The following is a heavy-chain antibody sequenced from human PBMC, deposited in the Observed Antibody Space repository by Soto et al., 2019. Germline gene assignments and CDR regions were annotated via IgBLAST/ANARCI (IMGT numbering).Heavy chain of an antibody. J-gene: IGHJ4*02. D-gene: IGHD3-22*01. V-gene: IGHV3-11*04. Sequence: GGSLRLSCAASGFTFTDYYMSWIRQAPGKGLEWVSYISSSSSTIFYTDSVKGRFTVSRDNAKNSLYLQMNSLRAEDTAVYYRARPTYYYDRRGPPAYGGRGTLVTVSS. CDR2: ISSSSSTI. CDR1: GFTFTDYY. CDR3: ARPTYYYDRRGPPAY.